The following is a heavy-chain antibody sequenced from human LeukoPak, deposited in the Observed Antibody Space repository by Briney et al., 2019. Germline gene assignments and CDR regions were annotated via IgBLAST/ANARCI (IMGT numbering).Heavy chain of an antibody. Sequence: GGSLRLSCAASGFTFSTYCMNWVRQAPGKGLEWVANIKQDGSEKYYVDSVKGRFTISRDNAKNSLYLQMNSLRAEDTAVYYCARDLVSYDSSGYYSDWGQGTLVTVSS. J-gene: IGHJ4*02. CDR1: GFTFSTYC. V-gene: IGHV3-7*01. D-gene: IGHD3-22*01. CDR2: IKQDGSEK. CDR3: ARDLVSYDSSGYYSD.